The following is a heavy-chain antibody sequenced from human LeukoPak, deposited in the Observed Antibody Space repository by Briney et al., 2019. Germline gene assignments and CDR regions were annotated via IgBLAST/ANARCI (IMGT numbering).Heavy chain of an antibody. CDR1: GFTFSSYW. Sequence: GGSLRLSCAASGFTFSSYWMSWVRQAPGKGLEWVANIKQDGSEKYYVDSVKGRFTISRDNAKNSLYLQMNSLRAEDTAVYYCARDLDDILTGPNWFDPWGQGTLVTVSS. D-gene: IGHD3-9*01. V-gene: IGHV3-7*01. J-gene: IGHJ5*02. CDR3: ARDLDDILTGPNWFDP. CDR2: IKQDGSEK.